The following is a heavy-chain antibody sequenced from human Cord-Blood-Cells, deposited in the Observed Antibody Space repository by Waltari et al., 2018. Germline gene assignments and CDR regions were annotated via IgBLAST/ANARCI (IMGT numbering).Heavy chain of an antibody. Sequence: QVQLVESGGGVVQPGRSLRLSCAASGFTFSSYGMHWVRQAPGKGLEWVAGISYEGSNKYYADSVKGRFTISRDNSKNTLYLQMNSLRAEDTAVYYCAKDLESAARGAFDIWGQGTMVTVSS. CDR3: AKDLESAARGAFDI. J-gene: IGHJ3*02. V-gene: IGHV3-30*18. CDR1: GFTFSSYG. CDR2: ISYEGSNK. D-gene: IGHD6-6*01.